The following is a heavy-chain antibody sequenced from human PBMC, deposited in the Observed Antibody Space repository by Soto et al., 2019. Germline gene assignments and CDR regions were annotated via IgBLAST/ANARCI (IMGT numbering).Heavy chain of an antibody. J-gene: IGHJ4*02. V-gene: IGHV3-30-3*01. CDR1: GFTFSSYA. CDR2: ISYDGSNK. D-gene: IGHD3-22*01. Sequence: QVQLVESGGGVVQPGRSLRLSCAASGFTFSSYAMHWVRQAPGKGLEWVAVISYDGSNKYYADSVKGGFTISRDNSKNTLYLQMNSLREEGTAVYYCARPRGDRNYESSGYHYWGQGTLVTVSS. CDR3: ARPRGDRNYESSGYHY.